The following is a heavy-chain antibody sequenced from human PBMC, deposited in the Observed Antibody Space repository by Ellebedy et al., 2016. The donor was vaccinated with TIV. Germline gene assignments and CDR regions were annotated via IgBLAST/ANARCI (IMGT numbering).Heavy chain of an antibody. J-gene: IGHJ3*02. Sequence: SETLSLTCTVSGGSMTRSSYYWAWIRQPPGKGLEWTGSIYYSGTTYYNPSLKSRVTITVDTSKNQFSLKLSPVTAAATAVYYCASLEMATILDAFDIWGQGTKVTVSS. D-gene: IGHD5-24*01. CDR2: IYYSGTT. V-gene: IGHV4-39*01. CDR1: GGSMTRSSYY. CDR3: ASLEMATILDAFDI.